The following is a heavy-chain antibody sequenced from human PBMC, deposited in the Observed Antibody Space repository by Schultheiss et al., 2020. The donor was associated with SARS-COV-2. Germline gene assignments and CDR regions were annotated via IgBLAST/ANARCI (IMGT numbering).Heavy chain of an antibody. D-gene: IGHD6-19*01. J-gene: IGHJ4*02. CDR3: ATDISGYSSGWYGVADY. CDR2: ISSTGGTT. V-gene: IGHV3-48*01. CDR1: GFTFSSYS. Sequence: GGSLRLSCAASGFTFSSYSMNWVRQAPGRRLEWVSYISSTGGTTYYADSVKGRFTISRDNSKNTLYLQMNSLRAEDTAVYYCATDISGYSSGWYGVADYWGQGTLVTVSS.